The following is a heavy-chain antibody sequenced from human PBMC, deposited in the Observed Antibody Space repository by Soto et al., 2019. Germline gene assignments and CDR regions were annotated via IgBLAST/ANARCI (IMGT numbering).Heavy chain of an antibody. J-gene: IGHJ5*02. CDR1: GGSVSSYY. CDR3: ARAPGGNWFDP. Sequence: SETLSLTCTVSGGSVSSYYWSWIRQPPGKGLEWIAYIYYSGSTNYNPSLKSRVTISLDTYKNQFSLKLSSVTAADTAIYSCARAPGGNWFDPWGQRTLVTVSS. CDR2: IYYSGST. V-gene: IGHV4-59*02.